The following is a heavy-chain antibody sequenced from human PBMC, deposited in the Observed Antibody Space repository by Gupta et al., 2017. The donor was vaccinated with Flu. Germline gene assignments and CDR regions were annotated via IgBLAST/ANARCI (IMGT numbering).Heavy chain of an antibody. CDR1: GFTLTNAW. J-gene: IGHJ4*02. D-gene: IGHD3-22*01. CDR3: TTAPGYYEVDPFDF. Sequence: DVQLVESGGDLVKPGESLVLSCAVSGFTLTNAWMTGVRQAPGGGVEWVCHITSSSEGANTDYAGAGRDRFTISRDDSKNVVYVRMNKLKNKDTGVYYCTTAPGYYEVDPFDFWGRGTLVNVSS. CDR2: ITSSSEGANT. V-gene: IGHV3-15*01.